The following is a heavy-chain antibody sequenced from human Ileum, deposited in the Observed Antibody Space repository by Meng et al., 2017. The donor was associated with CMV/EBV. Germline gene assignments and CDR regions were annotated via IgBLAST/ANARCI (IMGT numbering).Heavy chain of an antibody. V-gene: IGHV1-69*05. J-gene: IGHJ6*02. D-gene: IGHD3-9*01. Sequence: SVTVSCKASVGTFSSYSISWVRQAPGQGLEWMGGIIPIFGTANYAQKFQGRVTITTDESTSTAYMELSSLRSEDTAVYYCARFRPGYFDQTYQYYYGMDVWGQGTTVTVSS. CDR3: ARFRPGYFDQTYQYYYGMDV. CDR1: VGTFSSYS. CDR2: IIPIFGTA.